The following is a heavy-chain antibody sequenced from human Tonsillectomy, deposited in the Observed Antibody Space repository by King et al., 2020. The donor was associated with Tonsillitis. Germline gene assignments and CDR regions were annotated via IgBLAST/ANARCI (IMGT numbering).Heavy chain of an antibody. Sequence: VQLVESGGGLVQPGGSLRLSCAASGFTFSSYAMSWVRQAPGKGLEWVSAISGSGGSTYYADSVKGRFTISRDNSNNTLYLQMNSLRAEDPAVYYCAKHRAARPLGAVDYWGQGTLVTVSS. CDR2: ISGSGGST. V-gene: IGHV3-23*04. J-gene: IGHJ4*02. CDR1: GFTFSSYA. D-gene: IGHD6-6*01. CDR3: AKHRAARPLGAVDY.